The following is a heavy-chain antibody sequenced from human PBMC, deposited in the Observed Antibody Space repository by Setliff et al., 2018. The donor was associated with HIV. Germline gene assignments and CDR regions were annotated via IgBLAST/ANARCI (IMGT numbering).Heavy chain of an antibody. Sequence: GGSLRLSCAASGIIFSNYGMHWVRQAPGKGLEWVAYVRFDGNDKYYRDSVKGRFTISRDNAKNSLYLQMNSLRAEDTAVYYCARARGSPTSYFDYWGQGTLVTVSS. D-gene: IGHD1-26*01. CDR2: VRFDGNDK. J-gene: IGHJ4*02. V-gene: IGHV3-30*02. CDR3: ARARGSPTSYFDY. CDR1: GIIFSNYG.